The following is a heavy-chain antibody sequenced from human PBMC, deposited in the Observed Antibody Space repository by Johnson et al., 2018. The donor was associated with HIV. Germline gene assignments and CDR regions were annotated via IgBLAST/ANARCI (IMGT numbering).Heavy chain of an antibody. CDR1: GFTFSSYA. D-gene: IGHD3-10*01. CDR3: ARGVDGAFDI. V-gene: IGHV3-66*01. CDR2: IYSGGRT. Sequence: VQLVESGGGLVQPGRSLRLSCAASGFTFSSYAMSWVRQAPGKGLEWVSVIYSGGRTYYADSVKGRFTISRDNSKNTLYLQMNSLRAEDTAVYYCARGVDGAFDIWGQGTMVTVSS. J-gene: IGHJ3*02.